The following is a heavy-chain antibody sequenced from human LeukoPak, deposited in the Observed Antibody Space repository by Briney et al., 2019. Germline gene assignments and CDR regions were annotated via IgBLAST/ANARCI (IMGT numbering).Heavy chain of an antibody. D-gene: IGHD3-9*01. Sequence: PGGSLRLSCAASGFTLSNYAMSWVRQARGKGLEWASGLGGTGGSTYYTNSVKGRFTISRDNSNNTLYLQMNNLRAEDTAVYYCAKSLHDILTAVDYWGQGTPVTISS. J-gene: IGHJ4*02. CDR1: GFTLSNYA. CDR2: LGGTGGST. V-gene: IGHV3-23*01. CDR3: AKSLHDILTAVDY.